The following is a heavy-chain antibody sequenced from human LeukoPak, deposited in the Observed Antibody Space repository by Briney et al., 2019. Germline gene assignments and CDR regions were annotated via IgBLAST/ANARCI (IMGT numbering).Heavy chain of an antibody. D-gene: IGHD4-17*01. CDR3: ARDHAGGDYVGYLDY. Sequence: GGSLRLSCAASGFTFSSYSMNWVRQAPGKELEWVSSISSSSSYIYYADSVKGRFTISRDNAKNSLYLQMNSLRAEDTAVYYCARDHAGGDYVGYLDYWGQGTLVTVSS. CDR1: GFTFSSYS. J-gene: IGHJ4*02. CDR2: ISSSSSYI. V-gene: IGHV3-21*01.